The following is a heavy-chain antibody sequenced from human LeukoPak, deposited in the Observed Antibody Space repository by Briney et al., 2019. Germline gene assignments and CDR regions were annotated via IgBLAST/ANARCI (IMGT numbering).Heavy chain of an antibody. Sequence: GGSLRLSCAASGFTFSSYGVHWVRQAPGKGLEWVAVISYDGSNKYYGDSVKGRFTISRDNSKNTLYLQMNSLRAEDTAVYYCAKSLLVRGGAFDIWGQGTMVTVSS. V-gene: IGHV3-30*18. J-gene: IGHJ3*02. CDR1: GFTFSSYG. D-gene: IGHD4-23*01. CDR2: ISYDGSNK. CDR3: AKSLLVRGGAFDI.